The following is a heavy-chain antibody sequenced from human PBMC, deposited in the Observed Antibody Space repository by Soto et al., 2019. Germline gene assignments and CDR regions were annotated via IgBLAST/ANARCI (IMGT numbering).Heavy chain of an antibody. CDR3: AKGDYSNYYYYGMDV. CDR2: ISGSGGST. CDR1: GFTFSSYA. J-gene: IGHJ6*02. Sequence: PGGSLRLSCAASGFTFSSYAVSWVRQAPGKGLEWVSAISGSGGSTYYADSVKGRFTISRDNSKNTLYLQMNSLRAEDTAVYYCAKGDYSNYYYYGMDVWGQGTTVTVSS. V-gene: IGHV3-23*01. D-gene: IGHD4-4*01.